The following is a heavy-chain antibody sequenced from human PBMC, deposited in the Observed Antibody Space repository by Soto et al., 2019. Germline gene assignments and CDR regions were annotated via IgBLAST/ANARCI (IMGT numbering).Heavy chain of an antibody. CDR2: TYYRSKWYN. Sequence: PSQTLSLTCVISGDSVSSNSAAWNWIRQSPSRGLEWLGRTYYRSKWYNDYAVSLKSRITIDPDTSKNQFSLQLNSVTPEDAALYYCARERYGDYGRGAFDIWGQGTMVTVSS. J-gene: IGHJ3*02. D-gene: IGHD4-17*01. CDR3: ARERYGDYGRGAFDI. CDR1: GDSVSSNSAA. V-gene: IGHV6-1*01.